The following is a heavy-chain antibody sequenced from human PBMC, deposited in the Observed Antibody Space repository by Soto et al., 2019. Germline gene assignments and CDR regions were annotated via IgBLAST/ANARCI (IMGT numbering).Heavy chain of an antibody. CDR3: ARFFRLQVEYSCCDF. CDR2: ISAYGGNA. D-gene: IGHD1-1*01. Sequence: GSVKVSCKASGYKFTGYGIDWVRQAPGEGLEWMGWISAYGGNASYAQKFQGRVTMTRDTSTSTAYMDLRRLRADDTAVYFCARFFRLQVEYSCCDFWGQGNIVSVSS. J-gene: IGHJ4*03. CDR1: GYKFTGYG. V-gene: IGHV1-18*01.